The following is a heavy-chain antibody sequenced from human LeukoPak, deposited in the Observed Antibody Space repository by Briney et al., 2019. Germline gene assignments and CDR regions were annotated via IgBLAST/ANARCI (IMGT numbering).Heavy chain of an antibody. D-gene: IGHD2-15*01. CDR3: AKQVVVAATPYFDY. CDR2: INNSGST. V-gene: IGHV4-4*07. CDR1: GGSISSYY. J-gene: IGHJ4*02. Sequence: SETLSLTCTVSGGSISSYYWSWIRQPAGKGLEWIGQINNSGSTNYNPSLKSRVTISVDTSKNQFSLKVSSVTAADTAVYYCAKQVVVAATPYFDYWGQGTLVTVSS.